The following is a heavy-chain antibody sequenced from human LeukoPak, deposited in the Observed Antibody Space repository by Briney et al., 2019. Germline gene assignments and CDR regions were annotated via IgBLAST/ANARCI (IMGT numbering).Heavy chain of an antibody. D-gene: IGHD5/OR15-5a*01. CDR1: GFTVSSNE. V-gene: IGHV3-38-3*01. J-gene: IGHJ4*02. Sequence: GGSLRLSCAASGFTVSSNEMSWVRQAPGKGLEWVSSISGGSTYYADSRKGRFTISRDNAKNSLYLQMNSLRAEDTAVYYCARQKYLRGPDVEYFDYWGQGTLVTVSS. CDR3: ARQKYLRGPDVEYFDY. CDR2: ISGGST.